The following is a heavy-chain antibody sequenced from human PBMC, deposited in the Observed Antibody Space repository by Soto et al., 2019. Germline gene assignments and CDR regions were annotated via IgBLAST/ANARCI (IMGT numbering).Heavy chain of an antibody. CDR2: TYYRSKWYN. J-gene: IGHJ6*02. Sequence: PSQTLSLTCAISGDSVSSNSAAWNWIRQSPSRGLEWLGRTYYRSKWYNDYAVSVKSRITINPDTSKNQFSLQLNSVTPEDTAVYYCAKTNGGWLGYCSSTSCYTVAGYYGMDVWGQGTTVTVS. V-gene: IGHV6-1*01. D-gene: IGHD2-2*02. CDR1: GDSVSSNSAA. CDR3: AKTNGGWLGYCSSTSCYTVAGYYGMDV.